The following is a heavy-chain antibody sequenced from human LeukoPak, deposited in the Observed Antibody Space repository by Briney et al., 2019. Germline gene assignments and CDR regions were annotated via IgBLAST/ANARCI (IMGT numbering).Heavy chain of an antibody. CDR1: GYTFTGYY. J-gene: IGHJ5*02. D-gene: IGHD2-15*01. V-gene: IGHV1-2*06. CDR3: ARDSDCSGGSCLNWFDP. Sequence: ASVKVSCKASGYTFTGYYMHWVRQAPGQGLEWIGRINPNSGGTNYAQKFQGRVTMTRDTSISTAYMELSRLRSDDTAVYYCARDSDCSGGSCLNWFDPWGQGTLVTVSS. CDR2: INPNSGGT.